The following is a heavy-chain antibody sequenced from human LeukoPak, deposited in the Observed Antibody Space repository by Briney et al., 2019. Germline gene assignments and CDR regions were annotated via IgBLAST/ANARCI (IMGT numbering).Heavy chain of an antibody. D-gene: IGHD3-9*01. J-gene: IGHJ6*04. CDR3: ARDQGGGYYDILAEGMDV. Sequence: SLRLSCAASVFTLTSYGIHWVRQAPGKGLEWVAVICYDGSNKYYTHSVKGPFTISRDNPKNTVYLKMKSLSVEDAGVYYCARDQGGGYYDILAEGMDVWGKGNTVTVSS. CDR2: ICYDGSNK. CDR1: VFTLTSYG. V-gene: IGHV3-33*01.